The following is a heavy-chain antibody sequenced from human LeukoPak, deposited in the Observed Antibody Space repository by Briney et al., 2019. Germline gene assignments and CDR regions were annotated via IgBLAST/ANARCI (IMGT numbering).Heavy chain of an antibody. Sequence: ASVKVSCKASGYTFTAYYIHWVRQAPGQGLEWMGWINPNSDDTHYAQKFQGRVTMTRDTSISTAYKDLSRLRSDDTAVYYCARGRITATLHFDYWGQGTLVTVSS. CDR3: ARGRITATLHFDY. J-gene: IGHJ4*02. V-gene: IGHV1-2*02. CDR2: INPNSDDT. D-gene: IGHD1-7*01. CDR1: GYTFTAYY.